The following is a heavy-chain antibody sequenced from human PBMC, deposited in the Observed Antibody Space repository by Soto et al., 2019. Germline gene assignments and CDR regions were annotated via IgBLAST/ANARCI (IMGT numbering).Heavy chain of an antibody. CDR1: GFTFSDEN. J-gene: IGHJ6*02. V-gene: IGHV3-21*06. Sequence: QLVESGGGLVKPGGSLRLSCSASGFTFSDENMSWVRQVPGKGLEWVSGISGGGSYIFYVDSVQGRFSISRDNAKNSLSLEMNSLRVEDTAVYYCARDSDCHSTSCFFPPHVWGQGTTVTVSS. D-gene: IGHD2-2*01. CDR3: ARDSDCHSTSCFFPPHV. CDR2: ISGGGSYI.